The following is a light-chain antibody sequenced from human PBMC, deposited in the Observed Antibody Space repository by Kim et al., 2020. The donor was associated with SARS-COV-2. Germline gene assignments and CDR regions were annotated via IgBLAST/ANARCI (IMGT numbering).Light chain of an antibody. CDR3: QSTDSSGSYEL. CDR2: EDS. J-gene: IGLJ2*01. Sequence: PGQTARITFSGAALPDEYVYWYQQKPGQAPVLLIYEDSVRPSGVPERFSGSSSETLATLTVTGVQVDDEADYYCQSTDSSGSYELFGGGTRLAVL. CDR1: ALPDEY. V-gene: IGLV3-25*03.